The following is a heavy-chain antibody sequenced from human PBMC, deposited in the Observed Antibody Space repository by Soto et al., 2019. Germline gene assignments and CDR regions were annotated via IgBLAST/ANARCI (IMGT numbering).Heavy chain of an antibody. V-gene: IGHV3-23*01. D-gene: IGHD1-1*01. CDR1: GFTFSSYA. J-gene: IGHJ6*02. CDR2: IRSSGDRT. CDR3: AKQQGPGTPNSYEMDV. Sequence: EVQLLESGGGLVQPGGSLRLSCAASGFTFSSYAMSWVGQAPGKGLEWVSVIRSSGDRTYYADSVKGGFTISRDNSKNTLYMQMDSLRAEDTAVYYCAKQQGPGTPNSYEMDVWGQGTTVTVSS.